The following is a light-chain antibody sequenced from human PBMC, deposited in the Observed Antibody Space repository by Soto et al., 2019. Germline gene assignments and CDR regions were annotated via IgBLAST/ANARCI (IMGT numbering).Light chain of an antibody. CDR3: QQYIAYPWT. CDR2: TAF. J-gene: IGKJ1*01. CDR1: QNINTW. V-gene: IGKV1-5*03. Sequence: DVHMTQSPSTLSAFVGDRVTIACRASQNINTWLAWYQQKPGKAPKLLIYTAFRLQHGVPSRFSGSGSETEFTLTISSLQPDDFATYYCQQYIAYPWTFGQGTKVDIK.